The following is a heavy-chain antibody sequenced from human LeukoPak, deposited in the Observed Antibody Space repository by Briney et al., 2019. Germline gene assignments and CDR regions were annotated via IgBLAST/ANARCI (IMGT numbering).Heavy chain of an antibody. J-gene: IGHJ5*02. CDR3: ARDEGGYDWKKFDP. Sequence: PSETLSLTCAVYGGSFSGYYWSWIRQPPGKGLEWIGEINHSGSTNYNPSLKSRVTISVDTSKNQFSLKLSSVTAADTAVYYCARDEGGYDWKKFDPWGQGTLVTVSS. CDR2: INHSGST. CDR1: GGSFSGYY. V-gene: IGHV4-34*01. D-gene: IGHD5-12*01.